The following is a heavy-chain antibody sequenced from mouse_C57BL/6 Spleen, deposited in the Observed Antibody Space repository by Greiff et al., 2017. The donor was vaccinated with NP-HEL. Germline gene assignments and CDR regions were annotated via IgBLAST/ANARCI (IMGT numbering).Heavy chain of an antibody. CDR1: GFTFSDYY. V-gene: IGHV5-16*01. CDR2: INYDGSST. Sequence: VQLKESEGGLVQPGSSMKLSCTASGFTFSDYYMAWVRQVPEKGLEWVANINYDGSSTYYLDSLKSRFIVSRDNAKNILYLQMSSLKSEDTATYYCAREIVSSFDYWGQGTTLTVSS. J-gene: IGHJ2*01. CDR3: AREIVSSFDY. D-gene: IGHD6-1*01.